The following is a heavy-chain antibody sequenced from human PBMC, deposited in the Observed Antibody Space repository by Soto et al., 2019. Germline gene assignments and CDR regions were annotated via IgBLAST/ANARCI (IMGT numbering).Heavy chain of an antibody. Sequence: PGGSLRLSCAASGFTFSSYAMSWVRQAPGKGLEWVSAISGSGGSTYYADSVKGRFTISRDNSKNTLYLQMNSLRAEDTAVYYCAKDNLLGPESWGAFDIWGQGTMVTVSS. D-gene: IGHD1-26*01. J-gene: IGHJ3*02. CDR1: GFTFSSYA. V-gene: IGHV3-23*01. CDR2: ISGSGGST. CDR3: AKDNLLGPESWGAFDI.